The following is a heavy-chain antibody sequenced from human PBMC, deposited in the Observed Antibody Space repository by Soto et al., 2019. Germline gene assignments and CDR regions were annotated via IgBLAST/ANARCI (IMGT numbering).Heavy chain of an antibody. CDR2: ISSTTKYI. V-gene: IGHV3-21*06. CDR3: ARESEDLTSNFDY. J-gene: IGHJ4*02. CDR1: GFTFTRYS. Sequence: EVQLVESGGGLVKPGGSLRLSCAASGFTFTRYSMNWVRQAPGKGLEWVSSISSTTKYIYYGDSMKGRFTISRDNAKNSLYLEMHSLRAEETAVYYCARESEDLTSNFDYWGKGTLVTVSS.